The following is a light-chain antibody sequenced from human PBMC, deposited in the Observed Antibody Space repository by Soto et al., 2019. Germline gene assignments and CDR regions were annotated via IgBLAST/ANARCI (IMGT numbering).Light chain of an antibody. CDR2: LVS. CDR1: QSLLNSNGYTY. Sequence: EIVMTQSLLSLPATPGEPASISCRSSQSLLNSNGYTYLDWYLQKPGQSPQFLIYLVSNRSSGVPDRFSGSGSGTDFTLKISRVEAEDVGVYFCMQAAQTPYTFGQGTKLEIK. V-gene: IGKV2-28*01. CDR3: MQAAQTPYT. J-gene: IGKJ2*01.